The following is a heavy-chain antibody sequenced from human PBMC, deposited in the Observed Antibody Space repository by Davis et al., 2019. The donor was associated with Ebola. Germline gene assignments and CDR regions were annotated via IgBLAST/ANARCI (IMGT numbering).Heavy chain of an antibody. V-gene: IGHV3-7*03. J-gene: IGHJ6*02. CDR1: GFTFRSYW. CDR2: IKEDGSEK. CDR3: ARGSRNMDV. Sequence: PGGSLRLSCAASGFTFRSYWMSWVRQAPGKGLEWVAKIKEDGSEKLEVDSVKGRFTISRDNAKDSLYLQMNSLRAEDTAVYYCARGSRNMDVWGQGTTVTASS.